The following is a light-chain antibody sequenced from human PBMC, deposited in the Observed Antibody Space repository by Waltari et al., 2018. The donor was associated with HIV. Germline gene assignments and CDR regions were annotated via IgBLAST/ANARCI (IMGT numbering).Light chain of an antibody. CDR2: DAS. CDR3: QQFNTYPLT. CDR1: QGIVSS. J-gene: IGKJ4*01. Sequence: AIQLTPSPSSLSLSIRDRVAITCRASQGIVSSLAWHQQKPGNAPKLLIYDASSLKSGVPSRFSGSGSGTDFTLTISSLQPEDFAIYYCQQFNTYPLTFGGGTKVEIK. V-gene: IGKV1-13*02.